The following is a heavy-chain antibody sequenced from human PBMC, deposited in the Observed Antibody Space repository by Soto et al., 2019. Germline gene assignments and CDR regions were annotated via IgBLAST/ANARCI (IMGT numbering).Heavy chain of an antibody. CDR2: ISGSGGST. CDR3: AKAVGNWNYVRYPWFAP. V-gene: IGHV3-23*01. Sequence: GSLRLSCAASGFTFSSYAMSWVRQAPGKGLEWVSAISGSGGSTYYADSVKGRFTISRDNSKNTLYLQMNSLRAEDTAVYYCAKAVGNWNYVRYPWFAPWGQGTLVTVSS. D-gene: IGHD1-7*01. J-gene: IGHJ5*02. CDR1: GFTFSSYA.